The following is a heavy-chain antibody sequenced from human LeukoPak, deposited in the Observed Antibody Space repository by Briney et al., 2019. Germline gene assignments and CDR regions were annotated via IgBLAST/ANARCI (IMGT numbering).Heavy chain of an antibody. J-gene: IGHJ4*02. Sequence: GGSLRLSCAASGFTFSSYAMSWVRQAPGKGLEWVSVISGSGGSTYYADSVKGRFTISRDSSKNTLYLQMNSLAGEDTAVYYCAKVTSLYLYNTAWPDYWGQGTLVTVSS. V-gene: IGHV3-23*01. CDR3: AKVTSLYLYNTAWPDY. CDR1: GFTFSSYA. D-gene: IGHD1-14*01. CDR2: ISGSGGST.